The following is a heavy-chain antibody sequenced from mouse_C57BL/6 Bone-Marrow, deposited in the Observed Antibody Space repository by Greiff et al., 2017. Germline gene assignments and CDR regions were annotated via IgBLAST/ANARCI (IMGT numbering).Heavy chain of an antibody. CDR3: ARNGGYYVAY. J-gene: IGHJ3*01. V-gene: IGHV1-82*01. CDR2: IYPGDGDT. D-gene: IGHD2-3*01. Sequence: VQLQQSGPELVKPGASVTISCKASGYAFSSSWMNWVKQRPGKGLEWIGRIYPGDGDTNYNGKFKGKATLTADKSSSTAYMQLSSLTSEDSAVYYCARNGGYYVAYWGQGTLVTVSA. CDR1: GYAFSSSW.